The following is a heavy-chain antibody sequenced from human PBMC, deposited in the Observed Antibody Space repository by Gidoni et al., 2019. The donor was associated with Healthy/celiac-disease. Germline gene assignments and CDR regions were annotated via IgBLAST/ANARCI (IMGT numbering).Heavy chain of an antibody. Sequence: EVQLLESGGGLVQPGGSLRLSCAASGFTFSSYAMSWVRQAPGKGLEWVSAISVSGGSTYYADSVKGRFTISRDNSKNTLYLQMNSLRAEDTAVYYCAKGLAILSSFDYWGQGTLVTVSS. J-gene: IGHJ4*02. CDR2: ISVSGGST. CDR1: GFTFSSYA. D-gene: IGHD3-9*01. CDR3: AKGLAILSSFDY. V-gene: IGHV3-23*01.